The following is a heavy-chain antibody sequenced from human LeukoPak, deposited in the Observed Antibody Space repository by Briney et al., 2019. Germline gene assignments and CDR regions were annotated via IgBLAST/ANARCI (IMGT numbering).Heavy chain of an antibody. CDR1: GFTFSSYT. D-gene: IGHD3-10*01. V-gene: IGHV3-21*01. CDR3: GRVVSYYSV. J-gene: IGHJ4*02. CDR2: ISSSSTNI. Sequence: GGSLRLSCAASGFTFSSYTMNWVRQAPGKGLEWVSSISSSSTNIYYADSVKGRFTISRDNAKNSLYLQMNSLRDEDTAVYYCGRVVSYYSVWGQGTLVTVSS.